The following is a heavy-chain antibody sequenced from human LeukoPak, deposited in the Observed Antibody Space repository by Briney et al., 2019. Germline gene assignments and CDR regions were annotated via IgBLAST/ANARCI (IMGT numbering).Heavy chain of an antibody. Sequence: GGSLRLSCVASGFIFSSFSMNWVRLAPGKGLEWVSFITSSGGTIYYADSVKGRFTMSRDNAKNSLYLQMKSLRVEDTAVYYCAREGIAAAGEHWGQGTLVTVSS. CDR2: ITSSGGTI. V-gene: IGHV3-48*04. CDR1: GFIFSSFS. J-gene: IGHJ1*01. CDR3: AREGIAAAGEH. D-gene: IGHD6-13*01.